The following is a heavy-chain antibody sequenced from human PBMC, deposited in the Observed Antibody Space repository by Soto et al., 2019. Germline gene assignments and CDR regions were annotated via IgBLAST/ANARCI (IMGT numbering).Heavy chain of an antibody. CDR1: EFTFSSYG. CDR3: AKDIAPYSQHYYYGMDV. D-gene: IGHD4-4*01. CDR2: ISYDGSNK. J-gene: IGHJ6*02. Sequence: QVQLVDSGGGVVQPGRSLRLSCAASEFTFSSYGMHWVSQAPGKGLDWVAVISYDGSNKYYADSVKGRFTISRDNSKNTLYLQMNSLRAEDTALYYCAKDIAPYSQHYYYGMDVWGQGTTVTVSS. V-gene: IGHV3-30*18.